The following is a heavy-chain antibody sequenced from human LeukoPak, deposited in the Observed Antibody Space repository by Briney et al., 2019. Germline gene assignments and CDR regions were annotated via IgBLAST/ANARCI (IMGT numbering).Heavy chain of an antibody. Sequence: GGSLRLSCAASGFTFSDYYMSWIRQAPGKGLEWGSYISSSSSYTNYADSVKGRFTISRDNAKNSLYLQMNSLRAEDTAVYYCARERSCSSTSCYEIAVAGTDAFDIWGQGTMVTVSS. J-gene: IGHJ3*02. D-gene: IGHD2-2*01. CDR2: ISSSSSYT. CDR3: ARERSCSSTSCYEIAVAGTDAFDI. CDR1: GFTFSDYY. V-gene: IGHV3-11*06.